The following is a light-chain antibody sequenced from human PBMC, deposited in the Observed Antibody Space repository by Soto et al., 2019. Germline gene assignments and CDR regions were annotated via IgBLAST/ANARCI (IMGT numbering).Light chain of an antibody. J-gene: IGLJ1*01. CDR2: GNN. CDR3: AAWDDSLHAYV. Sequence: QSGLTQPRSMSGTPGQRVTITCSGSSSNIGRNSANWYQHLPGTAPKLLTHGNNHRPSGVPDRFSGSQSGTSASLAISGRQPEDEADFCCAAWDDSLHAYVFGFATKVLV. V-gene: IGLV1-44*01. CDR1: SSNIGRNS.